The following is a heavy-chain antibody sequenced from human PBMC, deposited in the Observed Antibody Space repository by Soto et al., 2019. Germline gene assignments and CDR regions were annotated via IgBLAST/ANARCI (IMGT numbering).Heavy chain of an antibody. CDR2: VYQSGTT. Sequence: QLQLQESGPGLVRSSETLSLTCSVSGASIITRSYFWGWIRQAPGNGLEWIGNVYQSGTTRLNPSIKSRVSIFVNSSKNQFSLELNSATAADRAVYYCARQPESTSYFDYWGQGILVTVSS. CDR1: GASIITRSYF. CDR3: ARQPESTSYFDY. D-gene: IGHD2-2*01. V-gene: IGHV4-39*01. J-gene: IGHJ4*02.